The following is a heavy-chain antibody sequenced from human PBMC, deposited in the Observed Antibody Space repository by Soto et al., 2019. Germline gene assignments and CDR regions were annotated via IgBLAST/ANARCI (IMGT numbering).Heavy chain of an antibody. CDR1: GFTFSSYA. J-gene: IGHJ4*02. Sequence: GGSLRLSCAASGFTFSSYAMSWVRQAPGKGLEWVSAISGSGGSTYYADSVKGRFTISRDNSKNTLYLQMNSLRAEDTAVYYCAKLSIVEWLFWETYFDYWGQGTLVTVSS. V-gene: IGHV3-23*01. CDR3: AKLSIVEWLFWETYFDY. D-gene: IGHD3-3*01. CDR2: ISGSGGST.